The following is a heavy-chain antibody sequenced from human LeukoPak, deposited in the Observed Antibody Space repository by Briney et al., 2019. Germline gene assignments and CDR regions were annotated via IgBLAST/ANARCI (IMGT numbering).Heavy chain of an antibody. CDR1: GYTFTSYD. CDR3: ARGRWIAAAGTGGWFDP. J-gene: IGHJ5*02. CDR2: MNPNSGNT. D-gene: IGHD6-13*01. Sequence: ASVKVSCKASGYTFTSYDINWVRQATGQGLEWMGWMNPNSGNTGYAQKFQGRVTMTRNTSISTAYMELSSLRSEDTAVYYCARGRWIAAAGTGGWFDPWGQGTLVTVSS. V-gene: IGHV1-8*01.